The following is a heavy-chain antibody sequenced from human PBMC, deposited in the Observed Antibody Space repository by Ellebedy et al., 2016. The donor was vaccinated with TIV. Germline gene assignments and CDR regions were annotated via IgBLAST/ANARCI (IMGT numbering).Heavy chain of an antibody. CDR2: ISGSGGST. J-gene: IGHJ4*02. CDR1: GFTFSSYA. Sequence: GESLKISCAASGFTFSSYAMSWVRQAPGKGLEWVSAISGSGGSTYYADSVKGRFTISRDNSKNTLYLQMNSLRAEDTAVYYCAKDQIVVGTHDYWGQGTLVTVSS. D-gene: IGHD2-21*01. V-gene: IGHV3-23*01. CDR3: AKDQIVVGTHDY.